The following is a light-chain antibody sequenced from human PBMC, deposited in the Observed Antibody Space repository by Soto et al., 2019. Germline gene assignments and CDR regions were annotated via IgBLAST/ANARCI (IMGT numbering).Light chain of an antibody. Sequence: QSVLTQPASVSGSPGQSITISCTGTSSDVGSYNLVSWYQQHPGKAPKLMIYEGSKRPSGVSNRFSGSKSGNTASLTISGLQVEDEADYYCCSYAGSSTFLFVFGTGTKVTV. V-gene: IGLV2-23*03. CDR3: CSYAGSSTFLFV. J-gene: IGLJ1*01. CDR1: SSDVGSYNL. CDR2: EGS.